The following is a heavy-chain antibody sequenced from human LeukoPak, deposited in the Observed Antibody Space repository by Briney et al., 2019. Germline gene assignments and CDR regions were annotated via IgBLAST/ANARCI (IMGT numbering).Heavy chain of an antibody. Sequence: QPGGSLRLSCAASGFTFSSYAMHWVRQAPGKGLEWVAVISYDGSNKYYADSVKGRFTISRDNSKNTLYLQMNSLRAEDTAVYYCAREVGDYWGQGTLVTVSS. V-gene: IGHV3-30-3*01. CDR3: AREVGDY. CDR1: GFTFSSYA. CDR2: ISYDGSNK. J-gene: IGHJ4*02.